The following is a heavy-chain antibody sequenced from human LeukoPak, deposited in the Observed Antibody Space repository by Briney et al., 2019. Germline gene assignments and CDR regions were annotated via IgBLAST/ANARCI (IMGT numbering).Heavy chain of an antibody. CDR2: IYRGGTT. CDR3: ARIKSRRFDS. CDR1: GFTVSSNY. Sequence: GGSLRLSCAASGFTVSSNYMSWVRQAPGKGLEWVSVIYRGGTTYYADSVKGRFTISRDNSKNTLYLQMNSLRAEDTAVYYCARIKSRRFDSFGQGTLVTVSS. J-gene: IGHJ4*02. V-gene: IGHV3-66*01.